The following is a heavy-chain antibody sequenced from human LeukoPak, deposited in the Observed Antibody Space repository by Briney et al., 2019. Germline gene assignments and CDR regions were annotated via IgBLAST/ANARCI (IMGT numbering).Heavy chain of an antibody. J-gene: IGHJ4*02. CDR3: ASVYRYSSGWYFDY. CDR2: IYTSGST. Sequence: PSQTLSLTCTVSGGSISSGSYYWSWIRQPAGKGLEWIGRIYTSGSTNYNPSLKSRVTISVDKSKNQFSLKLSSVTAADTAVYYCASVYRYSSGWYFDYWGQGTLVTVSS. CDR1: GGSISSGSYY. D-gene: IGHD6-19*01. V-gene: IGHV4-61*02.